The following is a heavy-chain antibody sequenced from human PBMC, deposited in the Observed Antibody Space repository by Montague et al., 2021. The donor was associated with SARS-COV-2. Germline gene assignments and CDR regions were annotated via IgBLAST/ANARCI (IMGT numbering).Heavy chain of an antibody. CDR2: IYHSGST. D-gene: IGHD3-3*01. V-gene: IGHV4-38-2*02. J-gene: IGHJ4*02. CDR1: GYSISSGYY. CDR3: ARGVRYYDFWSGRAQTSPDY. Sequence: SETLSLTCTVSGYSISSGYYWGWIRQPPGKGLEWIGSIYHSGSTYYNPXXKSRVTISVDTSKNQFSLKLSSVTAADTAVYYCARGVRYYDFWSGRAQTSPDYWGQGTLVTVSS.